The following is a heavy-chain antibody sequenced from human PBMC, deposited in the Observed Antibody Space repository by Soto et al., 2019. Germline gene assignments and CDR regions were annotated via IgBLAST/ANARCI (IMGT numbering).Heavy chain of an antibody. V-gene: IGHV3-23*01. J-gene: IGHJ4*02. CDR2: IGDSGHTT. Sequence: QPXGSLRLSCAASGFTFSTYAMSWVRQAPGKGLEWVSAIGDSGHTTYYADSVKGRFTISRDNSKNTLYLQMSSLRAEDTAVYYCEKRHINAPGYFDYWGQGTLVTVSS. CDR3: EKRHINAPGYFDY. CDR1: GFTFSTYA.